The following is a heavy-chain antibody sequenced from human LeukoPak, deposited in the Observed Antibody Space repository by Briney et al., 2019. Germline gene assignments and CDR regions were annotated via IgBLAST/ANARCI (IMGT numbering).Heavy chain of an antibody. CDR1: GFTFSNYG. CDR2: ISGGGGNT. J-gene: IGHJ4*02. Sequence: GGSLRLSCAASGFTFSNYGMSWVRQAPGKGLEWVSTISGGGGNTYYTDSVKGRFTISRGNSKNTLYLQMNNLRAEDTAVYYCAISTPPVVSTFDYWGQGTLVTVSS. D-gene: IGHD2/OR15-2a*01. V-gene: IGHV3-23*01. CDR3: AISTPPVVSTFDY.